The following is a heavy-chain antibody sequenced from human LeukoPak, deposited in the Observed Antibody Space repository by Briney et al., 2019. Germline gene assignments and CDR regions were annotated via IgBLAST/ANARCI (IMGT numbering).Heavy chain of an antibody. V-gene: IGHV3-48*01. CDR2: ISSSSSTI. J-gene: IGHJ4*02. D-gene: IGHD3-10*01. Sequence: GGSLRLSCAASGFTFSSYSMNWVRQAPGKGLEWVSYISSSSSTIYYADSVKGRFTISRDNAKNSLYLQMNSLRAGDTAVYYCARNQGLLWFGESDTYYFDYWGQGTLVTVSS. CDR1: GFTFSSYS. CDR3: ARNQGLLWFGESDTYYFDY.